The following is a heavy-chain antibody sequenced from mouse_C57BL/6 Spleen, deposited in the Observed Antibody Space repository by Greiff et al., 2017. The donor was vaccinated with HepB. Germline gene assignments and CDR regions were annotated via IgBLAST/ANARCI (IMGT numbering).Heavy chain of an antibody. CDR3: ARGVDDYDEGAWFAY. CDR1: GYTFTSYW. J-gene: IGHJ3*01. CDR2: IDPSDSET. D-gene: IGHD2-4*01. Sequence: QVQLKESGAELVRPGSSVKLSCKASGYTFTSYWMHWVKQRPIQGLEWIGNIDPSDSETHYNQKFKDKATLTVDKSSSTAYMQLSSLTSEDSAVYYCARGVDDYDEGAWFAYWGQGTLVTVSA. V-gene: IGHV1-52*01.